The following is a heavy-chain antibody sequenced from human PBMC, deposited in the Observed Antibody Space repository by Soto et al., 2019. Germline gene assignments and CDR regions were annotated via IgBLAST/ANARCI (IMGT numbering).Heavy chain of an antibody. CDR1: GFTFSSYA. V-gene: IGHV3-23*01. Sequence: GGSLRLSCAASGFTFSSYAMNWVRQAPDKGPDWVAAISGSNYHTYYADSVKGRFTISRDNSNNTLFLQMNSLTAEDTAVYYCAKDPYPAAGRAFFDYWGQGVLVTVSS. D-gene: IGHD6-13*01. CDR3: AKDPYPAAGRAFFDY. J-gene: IGHJ4*02. CDR2: ISGSNYHT.